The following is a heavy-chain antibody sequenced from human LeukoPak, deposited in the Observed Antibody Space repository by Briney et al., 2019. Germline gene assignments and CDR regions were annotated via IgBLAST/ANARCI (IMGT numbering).Heavy chain of an antibody. J-gene: IGHJ4*02. CDR2: TTDSGAST. CDR3: ARRDVVVTGHYFDY. D-gene: IGHD2-21*02. V-gene: IGHV3-23*01. Sequence: GGSLRLSCAASGFSFWSYGMSWVRQAPGKGLEWVSTTTDSGASTWYADSVKDRFTISRDNSKNTLQLQMNSLRAEDTAVYYCARRDVVVTGHYFDYWGQGILVTVSS. CDR1: GFSFWSYG.